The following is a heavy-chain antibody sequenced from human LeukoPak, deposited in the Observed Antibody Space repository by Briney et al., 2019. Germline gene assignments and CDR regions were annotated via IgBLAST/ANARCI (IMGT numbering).Heavy chain of an antibody. J-gene: IGHJ4*02. CDR1: GFTFDDYA. CDR2: ISWNSGSI. V-gene: IGHV3-9*01. Sequence: PGGSLRLSCAASGFTFDDYAMHWVRQAPGKGLEWVSGISWNSGSIGYADSVKGRFTISRDNAKNSLYLQMNSLRAEDTALYYCAKDRYFDYWGQGTLATVSS. CDR3: AKDRYFDY.